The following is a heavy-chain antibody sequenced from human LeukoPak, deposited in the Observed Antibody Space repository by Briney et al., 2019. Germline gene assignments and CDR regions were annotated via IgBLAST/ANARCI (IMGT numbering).Heavy chain of an antibody. CDR3: ARDLRSSGWYEP. Sequence: GESLRLSCAASGFTFSSYSMNWVRQAPGKGLEWVSSITSSSSYIYYADSVKGRFTISRDNAKNSLYLQMNSLRAEDTAVYYCARDLRSSGWYEPWGQGTLVTVSP. D-gene: IGHD6-19*01. CDR1: GFTFSSYS. V-gene: IGHV3-21*01. CDR2: ITSSSSYI. J-gene: IGHJ5*02.